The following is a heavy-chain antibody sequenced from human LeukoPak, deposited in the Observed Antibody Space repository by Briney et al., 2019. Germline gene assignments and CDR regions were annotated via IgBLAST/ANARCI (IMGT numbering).Heavy chain of an antibody. D-gene: IGHD3-10*01. Sequence: GGSLRLSCEATGFVFYDYAMHWVRQVPGKGLEWVSGISWNGGDIAYADSVKGRFTISRDNAKNSLYLQMNSLKPEDTALYYCARAQSKESDDSGSFYRHFDYWGRGTLVTVSS. J-gene: IGHJ4*02. CDR3: ARAQSKESDDSGSFYRHFDY. CDR2: ISWNGGDI. V-gene: IGHV3-9*01. CDR1: GFVFYDYA.